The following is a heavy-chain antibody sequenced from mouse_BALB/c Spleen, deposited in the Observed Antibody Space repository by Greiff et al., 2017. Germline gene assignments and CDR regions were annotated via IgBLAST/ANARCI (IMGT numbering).Heavy chain of an antibody. CDR1: GFTFTDYY. D-gene: IGHD4-1*01. CDR3: ARGSAGKGYAMDY. J-gene: IGHJ4*01. CDR2: IRNKANGYTT. Sequence: EVQVVESGGGLVQPGGSLRLSCATSGFTFTDYYMSWVRQPPGKALEWLGFIRNKANGYTTEYSASVKGRFTISRDNSQSILYLQMNTLRAEDSATYYCARGSAGKGYAMDYWGQGTSVTVSS. V-gene: IGHV7-3*02.